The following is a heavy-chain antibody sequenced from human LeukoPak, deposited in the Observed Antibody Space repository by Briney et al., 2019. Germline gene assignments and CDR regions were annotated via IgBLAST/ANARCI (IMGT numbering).Heavy chain of an antibody. CDR3: AKWRGFGSGSYTPSDY. CDR1: GFTFSSYA. J-gene: IGHJ4*02. Sequence: GGSLRLSCAVSGFTFSSYAMSWVRQAPGKGLEWVSAISGSGGTTYYADSVKGRFTISRDNSKNTLYLQMNSLRVEDTAVYYCAKWRGFGSGSYTPSDYWGQGTLVTVSS. D-gene: IGHD3-10*01. V-gene: IGHV3-23*01. CDR2: ISGSGGTT.